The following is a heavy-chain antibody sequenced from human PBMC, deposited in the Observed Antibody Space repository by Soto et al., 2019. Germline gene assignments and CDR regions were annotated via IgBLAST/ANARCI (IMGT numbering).Heavy chain of an antibody. Sequence: GGSLRLSCAASGFTFSSYGMRWVRQAPGKGLEWVAVISYDGSNKYYADSVKGRFTISRDNSKNTLYLQMNSLRAEDTAVYYCAKTGPYYDFWSGYRDYYYYGMDVWGQGTTVTVSS. V-gene: IGHV3-30*18. D-gene: IGHD3-3*01. J-gene: IGHJ6*02. CDR1: GFTFSSYG. CDR3: AKTGPYYDFWSGYRDYYYYGMDV. CDR2: ISYDGSNK.